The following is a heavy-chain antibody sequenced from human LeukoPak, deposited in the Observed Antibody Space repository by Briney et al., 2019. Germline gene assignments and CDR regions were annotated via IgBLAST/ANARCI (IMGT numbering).Heavy chain of an antibody. CDR2: INPNSGGT. Sequence: SVKVSCKASGYTFTGYYMHWVRQAPGQGLEWMGWINPNSGGTNYAQKFQGRVTMTRDTSISTAYMELSRLRSDDTAVYYCARMAAGCSSTSCYYYYYYMDVWGKGTTVTVSS. J-gene: IGHJ6*03. CDR3: ARMAAGCSSTSCYYYYYYMDV. D-gene: IGHD2-2*01. CDR1: GYTFTGYY. V-gene: IGHV1-2*02.